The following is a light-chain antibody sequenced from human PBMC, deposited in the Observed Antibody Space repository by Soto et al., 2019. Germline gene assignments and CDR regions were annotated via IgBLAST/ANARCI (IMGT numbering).Light chain of an antibody. CDR2: GAP. V-gene: IGKV3-20*01. CDR3: QQYGSSPPVT. Sequence: EIVLTQPPGTLSLSPEERGTLSNRARHLVSRKLAWSQEKLGQAPRLLFHGAPRRASGITDKFSGSGSGTDLTLTIGRLEPEDFAVYYCQQYGSSPPVTFGQGTKVDIK. CDR1: HLVSRK. J-gene: IGKJ1*01.